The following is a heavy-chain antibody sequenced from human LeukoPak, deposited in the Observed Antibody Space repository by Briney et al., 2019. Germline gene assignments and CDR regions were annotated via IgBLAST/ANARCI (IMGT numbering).Heavy chain of an antibody. CDR2: ISSSSSYI. D-gene: IGHD3-22*01. CDR3: ARDSLTTYYYDSSGNHADWFDP. Sequence: GGSLRLPCAASGFTFSSYSMNWVRQAPGKGLEWVSSISSSSSYIYYADSVKGRFTISRDNAKNSLYLQMNSLRAEDTAVYYCARDSLTTYYYDSSGNHADWFDPWGQGTLVTVSS. CDR1: GFTFSSYS. J-gene: IGHJ5*02. V-gene: IGHV3-21*01.